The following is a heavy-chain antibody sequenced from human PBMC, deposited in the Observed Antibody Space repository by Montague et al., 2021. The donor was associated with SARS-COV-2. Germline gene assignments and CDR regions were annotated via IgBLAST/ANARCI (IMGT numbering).Heavy chain of an antibody. D-gene: IGHD1-26*01. Sequence: SLRLSCAASGFTVSRNYMGWVRQAPGKGLEWVSVIFGGGSTNYADSVKGRFTISRDISQNTLYLQMNSLRAEDMAVYYCAKGGTSCFYGVDVWGQGTTVAVSS. V-gene: IGHV3-66*01. CDR2: IFGGGST. CDR1: GFTVSRNY. J-gene: IGHJ6*02. CDR3: AKGGTSCFYGVDV.